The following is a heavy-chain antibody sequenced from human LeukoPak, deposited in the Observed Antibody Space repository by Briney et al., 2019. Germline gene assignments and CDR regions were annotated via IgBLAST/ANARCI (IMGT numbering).Heavy chain of an antibody. CDR1: GFTFSSYG. CDR3: SKEDIGGGFGIYY. D-gene: IGHD2-15*01. Sequence: RGSLRLSCAASGFTFSSYGIHWVRQAPGKGLEWVALISYDGSNKYYADSVKGRFTLSRDNSKNTMYLLMNSLRAEDTAVDYCSKEDIGGGFGIYYWGQGTLVTVSS. CDR2: ISYDGSNK. V-gene: IGHV3-30*18. J-gene: IGHJ4*02.